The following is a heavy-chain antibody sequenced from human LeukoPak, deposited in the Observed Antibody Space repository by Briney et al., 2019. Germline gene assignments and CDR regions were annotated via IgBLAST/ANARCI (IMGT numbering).Heavy chain of an antibody. CDR2: IYHSGST. CDR3: ARGQTVPAATDYYYYGRDV. D-gene: IGHD2-2*01. CDR1: GGSISSSNW. V-gene: IGHV4-4*02. Sequence: SETLSLTCAVSGGSISSSNWWSWVRQPPGKGLEWIGEIYHSGSTNYNPSLKSRVTISVDKSKNQFSLKLSSVTAADTAVYYCARGQTVPAATDYYYYGRDVWGKGTTVTVSS. J-gene: IGHJ6*04.